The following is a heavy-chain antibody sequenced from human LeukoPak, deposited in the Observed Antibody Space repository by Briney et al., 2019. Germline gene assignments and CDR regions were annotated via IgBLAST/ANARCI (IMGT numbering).Heavy chain of an antibody. CDR1: GYTFTSYD. Sequence: ASVKVSCKASGYTFTSYDINWVRQATGQGLEWMGWMNPNSGNTGYAQKFQGRVTITRNTSISTAYMELSSLRSEDTAVYYCARVVSPYSSSSSILHSPEFDYWGQGTLVTVSS. V-gene: IGHV1-8*03. J-gene: IGHJ4*02. CDR3: ARVVSPYSSSSSILHSPEFDY. CDR2: MNPNSGNT. D-gene: IGHD6-6*01.